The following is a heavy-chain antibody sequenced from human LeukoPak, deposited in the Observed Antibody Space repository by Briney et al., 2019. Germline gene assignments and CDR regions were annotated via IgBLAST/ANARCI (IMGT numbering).Heavy chain of an antibody. V-gene: IGHV3-30-3*01. CDR3: ARDGYSYSSGWASNFDY. J-gene: IGHJ4*02. D-gene: IGHD6-19*01. CDR1: GFTFSSYA. CDR2: ISYDGSNK. Sequence: GGSLRLSCAASGFTFSSYAMHWVRQAPGKGLEWVAVISYDGSNKYYADSVKGRFTISRGNSKNTLYLQMNSLRAEGTAVYYCARDGYSYSSGWASNFDYWGQGTLVTVSS.